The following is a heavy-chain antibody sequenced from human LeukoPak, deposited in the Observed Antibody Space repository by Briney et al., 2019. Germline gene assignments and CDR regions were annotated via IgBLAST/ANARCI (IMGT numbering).Heavy chain of an antibody. CDR2: IYSAGNT. CDR1: GFTVGSDY. Sequence: PGGSLRLSCAASGFTVGSDYMTWVRQAPGKGLEWVSLIYSAGNTYYADSVKGRFIISRDNSKNTLYLQMNSLRAEDTAVYYCAKGELGYAFDIWGQGTMVTVSS. V-gene: IGHV3-53*01. D-gene: IGHD7-27*01. CDR3: AKGELGYAFDI. J-gene: IGHJ3*02.